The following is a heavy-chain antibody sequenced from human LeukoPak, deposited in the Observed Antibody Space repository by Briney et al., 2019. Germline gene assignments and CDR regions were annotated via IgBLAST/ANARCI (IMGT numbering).Heavy chain of an antibody. D-gene: IGHD2-2*01. Sequence: ASVKVSCKASGYTFTGYYMHWVRQAPGQGLEWMGWINPNSGGTNYAQKFQGRVTMTRDTSISTAYMELSRLRSDDTAVYYCARSRSRDCSSTSCYSYGLDYWGQGILVTVSS. J-gene: IGHJ4*02. V-gene: IGHV1-2*02. CDR1: GYTFTGYY. CDR2: INPNSGGT. CDR3: ARSRSRDCSSTSCYSYGLDY.